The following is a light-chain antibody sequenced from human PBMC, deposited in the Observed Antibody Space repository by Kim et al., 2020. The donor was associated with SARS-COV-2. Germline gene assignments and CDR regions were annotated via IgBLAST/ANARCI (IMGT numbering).Light chain of an antibody. J-gene: IGLJ3*02. CDR3: AVWDDSLNGWV. Sequence: GQRVIMSCSGSSSNTGGNNVNWCQQLPGKAPKFLIYSNDQRPSGVPDRFSGSKSGTSASLAISGLQSEDEAEYYCAVWDDSLNGWVFGGGTKLTVL. CDR2: SND. V-gene: IGLV1-44*01. CDR1: SSNTGGNN.